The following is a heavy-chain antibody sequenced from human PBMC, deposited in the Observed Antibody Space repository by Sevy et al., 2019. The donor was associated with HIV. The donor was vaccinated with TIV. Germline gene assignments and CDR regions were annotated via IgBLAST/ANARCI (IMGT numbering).Heavy chain of an antibody. V-gene: IGHV3-30*18. J-gene: IGHJ6*02. D-gene: IGHD1-1*01. Sequence: GGSLRLSCAASGFTFNSYDMHWVRQAPGKGLEWVALISYDERNKFYADSVKGRFTISRDNSKNTLYLQMNSLRAEDTAVYYCAKDLNSGSDYYYGMDVWGQGPRSPSP. CDR2: ISYDERNK. CDR1: GFTFNSYD. CDR3: AKDLNSGSDYYYGMDV.